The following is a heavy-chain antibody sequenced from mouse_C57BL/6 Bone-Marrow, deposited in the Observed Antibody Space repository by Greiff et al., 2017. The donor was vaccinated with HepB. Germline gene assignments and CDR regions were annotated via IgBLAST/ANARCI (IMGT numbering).Heavy chain of an antibody. V-gene: IGHV5-4*01. CDR2: ISDGGSYT. J-gene: IGHJ3*01. CDR3: ARDLGGGSSYWFAY. CDR1: GFTFSSYA. D-gene: IGHD1-1*01. Sequence: EVQVVESGGGLVKPGGSLKLSCAASGFTFSSYAMSWVRQTPEKRLEWVATISDGGSYTYYPDNVKGRFTISRDNAKNNLYLQMSHLKSEDTAMYYCARDLGGGSSYWFAYWGQGTLVTVSA.